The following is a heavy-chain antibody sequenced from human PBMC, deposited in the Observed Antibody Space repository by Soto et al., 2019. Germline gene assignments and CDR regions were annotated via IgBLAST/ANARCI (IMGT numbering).Heavy chain of an antibody. CDR3: TRDLTNSTSHYFGY. J-gene: IGHJ4*02. V-gene: IGHV3-11*01. Sequence: QVQLMESGGDLVKPGGSLRLSCAASGFNFSDYYMSWIRQAPGKGMEWVSYISSSGSTINYADSVKGLFTISRDNAKNSLFLQMNTLRAKDTAVYYCTRDLTNSTSHYFGYWGQGTLVTVSS. D-gene: IGHD2-2*01. CDR2: ISSSGSTI. CDR1: GFNFSDYY.